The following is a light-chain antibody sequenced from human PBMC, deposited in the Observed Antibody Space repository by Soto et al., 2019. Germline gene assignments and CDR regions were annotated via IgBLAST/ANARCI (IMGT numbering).Light chain of an antibody. V-gene: IGKV1D-12*01. J-gene: IGKJ3*01. CDR1: HGISSW. CDR3: QQANAFAPFT. CDR2: APS. Sequence: DIQITQSPSSVSASVGDRVTITCRASHGISSWSAWYQQKPGKAPQLLIYAPSSLQSGVPSRFSGSGSGADFTLTGSGLEAEDFGTYYWQQANAFAPFTFFPGNKVYI.